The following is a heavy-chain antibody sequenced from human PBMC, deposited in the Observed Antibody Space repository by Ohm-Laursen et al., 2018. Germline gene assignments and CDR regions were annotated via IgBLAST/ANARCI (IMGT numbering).Heavy chain of an antibody. J-gene: IGHJ5*02. CDR3: AREGGEQLVLWFDP. V-gene: IGHV1-2*02. D-gene: IGHD6-6*01. CDR2: ISPNSGGT. CDR1: GYTFTGYY. Sequence: ASVKVSCKASGYTFTGYYMHWVRQAPGQGLEWMGWISPNSGGTNYAQKFQGRVTMTRDTSISTAYMELSRLRSDDTAVYYCAREGGEQLVLWFDPWGQGTLVTVSS.